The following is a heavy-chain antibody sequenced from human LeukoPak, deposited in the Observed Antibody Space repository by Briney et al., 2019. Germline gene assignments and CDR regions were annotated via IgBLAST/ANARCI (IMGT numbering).Heavy chain of an antibody. D-gene: IGHD2-2*01. CDR1: GYTFTSYG. J-gene: IGHJ4*02. CDR3: ASSAADYYFDY. CDR2: ISAYNGNT. V-gene: IGHV1-18*01. Sequence: ASVKVSCKASGYTFTSYGISWVRQAPGQGLGWMGWISAYNGNTNYAQKLQGRVTMTTDTSTSTAYMELRSLRSDDTAVYYCASSAADYYFDYWGQGTLVTVSS.